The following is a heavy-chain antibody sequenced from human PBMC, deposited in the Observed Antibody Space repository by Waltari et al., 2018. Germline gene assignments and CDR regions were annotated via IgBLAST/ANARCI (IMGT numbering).Heavy chain of an antibody. D-gene: IGHD2-21*02. V-gene: IGHV4-59*01. CDR2: IYYTGST. Sequence: QVQLQESGPSLLKPSETLSLICTVSGGSISGFYWSWVRQPPGKGLDWIGYIYYTGSTNFNPSLKSRVTMSGDTSKNHFCLKLSSVTAADTAFYYCARGGGGDWEWFDPWGQGTLVTVSS. CDR3: ARGGGGDWEWFDP. CDR1: GGSISGFY. J-gene: IGHJ5*02.